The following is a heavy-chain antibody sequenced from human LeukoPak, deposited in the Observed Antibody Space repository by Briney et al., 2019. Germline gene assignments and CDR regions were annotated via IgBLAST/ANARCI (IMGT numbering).Heavy chain of an antibody. J-gene: IGHJ4*02. CDR3: ARHEHVIAVAGTIDY. Sequence: GESLKISCKGSGYSFTSYWIGWVRQMPGKGLEWMGIIYPGDSDTRYSPSFQGQVTISADKSISTAYLQWSSLKASDTAMYYCARHEHVIAVAGTIDYWGQGTLVTVSS. CDR2: IYPGDSDT. D-gene: IGHD6-19*01. V-gene: IGHV5-51*01. CDR1: GYSFTSYW.